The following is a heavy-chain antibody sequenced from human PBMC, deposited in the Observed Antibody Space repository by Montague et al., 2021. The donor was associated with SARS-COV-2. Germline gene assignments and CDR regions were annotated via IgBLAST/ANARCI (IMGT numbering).Heavy chain of an antibody. CDR3: ARDWDGYDLDYGMDV. D-gene: IGHD5-12*01. J-gene: IGHJ6*02. CDR2: ISYDGSNK. Sequence: SLRLSWAASGFTFSSYSMNWVRQAPGKGLEWVAVISYDGSNKYYVDSVKGRFTISRDNSKNTLYLQMNSLRAEDTAVYYCARDWDGYDLDYGMDVWGQGTTVTVSS. V-gene: IGHV3-30*03. CDR1: GFTFSSYS.